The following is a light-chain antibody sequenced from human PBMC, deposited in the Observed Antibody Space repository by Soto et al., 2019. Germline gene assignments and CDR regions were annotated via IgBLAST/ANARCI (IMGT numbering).Light chain of an antibody. Sequence: DIQMTQSPSSVSAFVGDRVAITCRASQDITRWLAWYQKKPGKAPRLLIYAAPSLQSGVPSRFSGSGSGTDFTLTITSLQPEDSAIYYCQQVKGFPLTFGGGTKVDIK. CDR1: QDITRW. CDR2: AAP. V-gene: IGKV1-12*01. J-gene: IGKJ4*01. CDR3: QQVKGFPLT.